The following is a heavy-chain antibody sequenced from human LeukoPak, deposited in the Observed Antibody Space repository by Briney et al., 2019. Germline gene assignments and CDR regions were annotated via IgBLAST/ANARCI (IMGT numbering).Heavy chain of an antibody. J-gene: IGHJ3*02. CDR3: ARDTTGWEGMSDDAFDI. CDR2: IIPIFGTA. CDR1: GYTFTGYY. D-gene: IGHD1-26*01. Sequence: GASVKISCKASGYTFTGYYMHWVRQAPGQGLEWMGGIIPIFGTANYAQKFQGRVTITADKSTSTAYMELSSLRSEDTAVYYCARDTTGWEGMSDDAFDIWGQGTMVTVSS. V-gene: IGHV1-69*06.